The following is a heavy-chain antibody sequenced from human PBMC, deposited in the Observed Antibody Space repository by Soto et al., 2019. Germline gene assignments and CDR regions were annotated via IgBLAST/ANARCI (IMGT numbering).Heavy chain of an antibody. D-gene: IGHD3-22*01. CDR1: GGSISSGGYY. CDR3: AAAIVHTDYYYGMDV. CDR2: IYYSGST. J-gene: IGHJ6*02. V-gene: IGHV4-31*03. Sequence: SETLSLSCTVSGGSISSGGYYWSWIRQHPGKGLEWIGYIYYSGSTYYNPSLKSRVTISVDTSKNQFSLKLSSVTAADTAVYYCAAAIVHTDYYYGMDVWGQGTTVT.